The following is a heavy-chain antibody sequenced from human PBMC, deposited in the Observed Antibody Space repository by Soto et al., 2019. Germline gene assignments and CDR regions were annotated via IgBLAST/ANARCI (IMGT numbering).Heavy chain of an antibody. J-gene: IGHJ4*02. Sequence: XXTLSLPCTASGGSISSYYWSWIRQPPGKGLEWIGYIYYSGSTNYNPSLKSRVTISVDTSKNQFYLKLSSVTAADTAVYYCAREFNYWGQGTLVTVSS. CDR1: GGSISSYY. V-gene: IGHV4-59*01. CDR3: AREFNY. CDR2: IYYSGST.